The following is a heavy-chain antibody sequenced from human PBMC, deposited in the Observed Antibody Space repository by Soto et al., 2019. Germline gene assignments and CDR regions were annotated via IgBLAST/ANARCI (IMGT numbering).Heavy chain of an antibody. D-gene: IGHD6-6*01. CDR1: GGSISSYY. Sequence: SETLSLTCTVSGGSISSYYWSWIRQPPGKGLEWIGYIYYSGSTNYNPSLKSRVTISVDTSKNQFSLKLSSVTAADTAVYYCARWSSSIDYWGQGTLVTVSS. J-gene: IGHJ4*02. CDR3: ARWSSSIDY. V-gene: IGHV4-59*01. CDR2: IYYSGST.